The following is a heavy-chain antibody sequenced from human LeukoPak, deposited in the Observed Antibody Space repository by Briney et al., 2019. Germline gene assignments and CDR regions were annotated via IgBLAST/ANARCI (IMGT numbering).Heavy chain of an antibody. V-gene: IGHV4-4*07. J-gene: IGHJ4*02. CDR2: IHPSGST. CDR1: GDSISSYY. Sequence: SETLSLTCSVAGDSISSYYWSWVRQPAGKGLEWIGRIHPSGSTNYSPSLKSRVTLSVDTSKNQFSLKLSFVTAADTAVYYCARGPPPDFDYWGRGTLVTVSS. CDR3: ARGPPPDFDY.